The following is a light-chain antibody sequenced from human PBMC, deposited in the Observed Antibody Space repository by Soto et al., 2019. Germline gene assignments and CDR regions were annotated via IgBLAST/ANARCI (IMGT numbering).Light chain of an antibody. CDR3: QQFNSYPLI. Sequence: AVQLTQSPSSLSASVGDRVTVTCRASQGISSALAWYQQKPGRAPKLLIYDVSTLEIGVPSRFSGSGSGTDFTLTITSLQPEDFATYYCQQFNSYPLIFGGGTKVEIK. CDR1: QGISSA. V-gene: IGKV1-13*02. CDR2: DVS. J-gene: IGKJ4*01.